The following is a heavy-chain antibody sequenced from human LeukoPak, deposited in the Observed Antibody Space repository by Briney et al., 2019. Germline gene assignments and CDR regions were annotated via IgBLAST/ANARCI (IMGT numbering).Heavy chain of an antibody. CDR3: ARDPRGYSSGWYGFYYGMDV. CDR2: ISYDGSNK. J-gene: IGHJ6*02. D-gene: IGHD6-19*01. CDR1: GFTFSSYA. V-gene: IGHV3-30-3*01. Sequence: GGSLRLSCAASGFTFSSYAMHWVRQAPGKGLEWVAVISYDGSNKYYADSVKGRFTISRDNSKNTLYLQMNSLRAEDTAVYYCARDPRGYSSGWYGFYYGMDVWGQGTRSPSP.